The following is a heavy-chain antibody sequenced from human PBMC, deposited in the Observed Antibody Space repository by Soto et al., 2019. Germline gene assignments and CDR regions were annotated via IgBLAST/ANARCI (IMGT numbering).Heavy chain of an antibody. V-gene: IGHV1-8*01. Sequence: ASVKVSCKASGCTFTSYDINWVRQATGQGLEWMGWMNPNSGNTGYAQKFQGRVTMTRNTSISTAYMELSSLRSEDTAVYYCARATCSSTSCYRFDNWFDPWGQGTLVTVSS. CDR3: ARATCSSTSCYRFDNWFDP. CDR1: GCTFTSYD. CDR2: MNPNSGNT. J-gene: IGHJ5*02. D-gene: IGHD2-2*01.